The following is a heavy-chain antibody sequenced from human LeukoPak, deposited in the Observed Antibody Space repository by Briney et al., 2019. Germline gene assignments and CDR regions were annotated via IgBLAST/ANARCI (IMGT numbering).Heavy chain of an antibody. CDR3: ARRTRFGDFIDY. CDR2: INHTGIT. D-gene: IGHD3-10*01. Sequence: SETLSLTCAVSGASFSAYYWSWIRQPPEKGLEWLGEINHTGITDYNPSLKSRVTISVDTSKNQFSLRLSSVTAADSAVYYCARRTRFGDFIDYWDQGTLVTVSS. V-gene: IGHV4-34*01. CDR1: GASFSAYY. J-gene: IGHJ4*02.